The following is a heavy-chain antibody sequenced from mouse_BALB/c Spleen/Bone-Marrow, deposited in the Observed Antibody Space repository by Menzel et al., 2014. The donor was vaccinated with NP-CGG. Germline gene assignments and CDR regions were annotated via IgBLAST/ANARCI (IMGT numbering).Heavy chain of an antibody. V-gene: IGHV1S16*01. Sequence: VQLVESGAELVKPGASVKLSCKASGYTFTSYWMHWVKLRPGQGFEWIGEINPSNGGTNYNEKFKRKATLTVDKSSYTAYMQLSSLTSEDSAVYYCTTSTMITTDVMDYWGQGTSVTVSS. J-gene: IGHJ4*01. CDR1: GYTFTSYW. CDR2: INPSNGGT. D-gene: IGHD2-4*01. CDR3: TTSTMITTDVMDY.